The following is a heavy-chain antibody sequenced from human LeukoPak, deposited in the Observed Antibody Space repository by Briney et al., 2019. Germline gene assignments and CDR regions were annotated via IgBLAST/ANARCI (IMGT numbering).Heavy chain of an antibody. J-gene: IGHJ4*02. Sequence: KPSETLSLTCAVYGGSFSGYSWSWIRQPPGKGLEWIGEINHSGSTNYNPSLKSRVTISIDTSKNQFSLKLSSVTAADTAVYYCASTAMVSVDSFDYWGQGTLVTVSS. CDR3: ASTAMVSVDSFDY. CDR1: GGSFSGYS. V-gene: IGHV4-34*01. D-gene: IGHD5-18*01. CDR2: INHSGST.